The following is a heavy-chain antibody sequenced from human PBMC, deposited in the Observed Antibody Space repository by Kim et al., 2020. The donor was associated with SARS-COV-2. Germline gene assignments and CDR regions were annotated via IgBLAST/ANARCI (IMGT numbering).Heavy chain of an antibody. CDR3: ARDIGTVPGSPFDF. CDR2: LSWNSGTV. CDR1: GFTFDDYA. J-gene: IGHJ4*02. V-gene: IGHV3-9*01. Sequence: GGSLRLSCRISGFTFDDYAMHWVRQVPGKGLEWVAGLSWNSGTVVYAASVRGRFIISRDNAENSLYLQMNSLQAADTAFYYCARDIGTVPGSPFDFWGQGTLVTVSS. D-gene: IGHD6-13*01.